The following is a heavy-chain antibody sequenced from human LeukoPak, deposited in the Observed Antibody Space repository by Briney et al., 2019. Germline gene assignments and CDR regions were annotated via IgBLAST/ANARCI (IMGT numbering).Heavy chain of an antibody. J-gene: IGHJ6*02. D-gene: IGHD6-13*01. Sequence: PGGSLRLSCAASGFTFSSYSMNWVRQAPGKGLEWVSYISSSSSTIYYADSVKGRFTISRDNAKNSLYLQMNSLRAEDTAVYYCARDKDSVAQQLTRALYGMDVWGQGTTVTVSS. CDR1: GFTFSSYS. V-gene: IGHV3-48*04. CDR3: ARDKDSVAQQLTRALYGMDV. CDR2: ISSSSSTI.